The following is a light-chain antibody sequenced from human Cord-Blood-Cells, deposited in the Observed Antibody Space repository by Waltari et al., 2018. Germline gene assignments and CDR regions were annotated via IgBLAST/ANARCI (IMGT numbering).Light chain of an antibody. Sequence: DIQMTQSPSSLSASVGDRVTITCRASQSISSYLNWYQQKPRKAPKLLIYAASSLQSGVPSRFSGSGSGTDFTLIISSLQPEDFATYYCQQSYSTPRFTFGPGTKVDIK. CDR3: QQSYSTPRFT. V-gene: IGKV1-39*01. CDR2: AAS. CDR1: QSISSY. J-gene: IGKJ3*01.